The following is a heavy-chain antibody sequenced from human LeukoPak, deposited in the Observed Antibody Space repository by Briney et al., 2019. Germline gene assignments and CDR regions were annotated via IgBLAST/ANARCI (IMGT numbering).Heavy chain of an antibody. CDR1: GFTFSSYW. D-gene: IGHD6-19*01. CDR3: VRDPSNSGWAFDY. V-gene: IGHV3-74*01. Sequence: GGSLRLSCAASGFTFSSYWMHWVRQAPGKGLVWVSRINSDGSSTSYADSVKGRFTISRDNAKNTLYLQMNSLRADDTAVYYCVRDPSNSGWAFDYWGQGTLVTVSS. CDR2: INSDGSST. J-gene: IGHJ4*02.